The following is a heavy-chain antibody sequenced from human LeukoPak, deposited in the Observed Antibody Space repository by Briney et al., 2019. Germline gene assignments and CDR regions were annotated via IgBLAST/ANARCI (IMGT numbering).Heavy chain of an antibody. J-gene: IGHJ4*02. V-gene: IGHV3-23*01. Sequence: GGSLRLSCVVSGFTFKNYAMSWVRQAPGKGLECVSSIRDSGDGTDYADSVKGRFTVSRDNSKNTLYLHMNTLSAEDTAVYYCAKWAYYDFWSGHYKSHFDSWGQGTLVTVSP. CDR1: GFTFKNYA. CDR3: AKWAYYDFWSGHYKSHFDS. CDR2: IRDSGDGT. D-gene: IGHD3-3*01.